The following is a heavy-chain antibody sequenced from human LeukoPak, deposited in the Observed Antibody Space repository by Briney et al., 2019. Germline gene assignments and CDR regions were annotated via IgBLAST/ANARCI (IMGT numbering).Heavy chain of an antibody. CDR3: SKAQPARPFDD. CDR1: GFTFSSYA. Sequence: GGSLRLSCAASGFTFSSYAMSWVRQAPGPGLGWVSAISSSGGSTYYANSVKGRFTISRDNSKNTLYLQMNSLRAAATAVYYCSKAQPARPFDDWGQGTLVTVSS. J-gene: IGHJ4*02. CDR2: ISSSGGST. V-gene: IGHV3-23*01. D-gene: IGHD6-6*01.